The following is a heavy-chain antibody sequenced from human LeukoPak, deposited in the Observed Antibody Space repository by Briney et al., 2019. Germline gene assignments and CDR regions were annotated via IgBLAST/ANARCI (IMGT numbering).Heavy chain of an antibody. CDR3: ATDNSYGSGSYYT. D-gene: IGHD3-10*01. Sequence: SETLSLTCTVSGCSIRSYYWNWIRQPPGQGLEWSGYIYYSGNTNYNPSLKSRVTISVDTSKNQFSLKLSSVTAADTAVYYCATDNSYGSGSYYTWGQGTLVTVSS. CDR1: GCSIRSYY. J-gene: IGHJ4*02. V-gene: IGHV4-59*01. CDR2: IYYSGNT.